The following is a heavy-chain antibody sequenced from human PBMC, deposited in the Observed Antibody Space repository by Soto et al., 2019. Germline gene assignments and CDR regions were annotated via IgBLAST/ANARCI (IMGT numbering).Heavy chain of an antibody. CDR3: ARDLFGEDGAGYFDY. V-gene: IGHV1-18*01. CDR2: ISGLNGNT. J-gene: IGHJ4*02. CDR1: GYSFSTYG. D-gene: IGHD3-10*01. Sequence: QVHLVQSGVEVKKPGASVKVSCKASGYSFSTYGISWVRQAPEQGLEWMGWISGLNGNTNYAQNLQGRVTMTTDTSTSTGYMELRSLGLDDTSIYNCARDLFGEDGAGYFDYWGQGTLVTVSS.